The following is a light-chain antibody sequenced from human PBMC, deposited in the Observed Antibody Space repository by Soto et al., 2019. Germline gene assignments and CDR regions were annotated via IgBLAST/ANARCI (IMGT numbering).Light chain of an antibody. CDR3: QSYGDSLFT. CDR1: QNVSRSL. Sequence: EIVLTQSPGTLSLSPGERATICCRDSQNVSRSLLAWYQQKPGQAPSPLNSGASSRASGIPDSFSGSGSGTDFTLTISRPEPEDFAVYYCQSYGDSLFTLGPGTKVYIK. V-gene: IGKV3-20*01. CDR2: GAS. J-gene: IGKJ3*01.